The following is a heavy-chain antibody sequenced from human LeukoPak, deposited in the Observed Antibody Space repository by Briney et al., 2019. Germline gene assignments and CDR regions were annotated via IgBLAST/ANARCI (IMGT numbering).Heavy chain of an antibody. J-gene: IGHJ4*02. CDR1: GASISSGDYH. CDR2: IYYSGST. Sequence: SETLSLTYTVSGASISSGDYHWNWIRQPPGKGLEWIGYIYYSGSTNYNPSLKSRVTISVDTSKNQFSLKLSSVTAADTAVYYCARDRGDYGDSLFDYWGQGTLVTVSS. CDR3: ARDRGDYGDSLFDY. V-gene: IGHV4-61*08. D-gene: IGHD4-17*01.